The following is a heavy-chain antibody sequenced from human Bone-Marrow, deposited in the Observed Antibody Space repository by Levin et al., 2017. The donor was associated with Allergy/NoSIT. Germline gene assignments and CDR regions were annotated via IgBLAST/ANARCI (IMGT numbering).Heavy chain of an antibody. Sequence: PSETLSLTCSVSGGSVSSDGYFWTWIRQSPGKELQWIGYINYSGSTIYNPSLNSRVNISFDTSKSQFFLRLSSVTAADTAVYYCARDEIGYKFPHQYYYGLDVWGQGTTVTVSS. D-gene: IGHD5-24*01. CDR1: GGSVSSDGYF. CDR2: INYSGST. J-gene: IGHJ6*02. CDR3: ARDEIGYKFPHQYYYGLDV. V-gene: IGHV4-61*08.